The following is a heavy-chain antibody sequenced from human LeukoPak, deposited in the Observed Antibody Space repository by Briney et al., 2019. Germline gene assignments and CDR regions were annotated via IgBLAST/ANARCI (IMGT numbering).Heavy chain of an antibody. CDR1: GDSFIGYF. J-gene: IGHJ4*02. D-gene: IGHD3-22*01. CDR2: INHSGRT. CDR3: ARTSGFFDSSGFYQQNPYYFQY. V-gene: IGHV4-34*01. Sequence: SETLSLTCAASGDSFIGYFWTWIRQAPGKGLEWIGDINHSGRTNYNPSLQRRVSISVDTSKNQSSLNVTSVTGADTAVYYCARTSGFFDSSGFYQQNPYYFQYWGQGVLVTVSP.